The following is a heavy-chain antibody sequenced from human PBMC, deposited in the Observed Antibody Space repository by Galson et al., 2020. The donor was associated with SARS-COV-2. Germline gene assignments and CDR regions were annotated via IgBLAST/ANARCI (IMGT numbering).Heavy chain of an antibody. CDR2: IHTSRST. CDR1: GASISSGSYY. D-gene: IGHD6-19*01. J-gene: IGHJ4*02. CDR3: EKVPVAGIGC. V-gene: IGHV4-61*02. Sequence: SETLSLTCIVSGASISSGSYYWSWVRQHAGKGLEWIGRIHTSRSTHNNPSPRTRVTISLDTSKNHFSLTLSYVTAADTAGYNCEKVPVAGIGCWGPGTLVTVSS.